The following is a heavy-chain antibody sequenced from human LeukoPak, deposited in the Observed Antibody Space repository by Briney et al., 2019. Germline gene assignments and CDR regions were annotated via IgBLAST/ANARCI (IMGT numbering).Heavy chain of an antibody. CDR2: INLGNGNT. CDR3: ARDDKYGY. J-gene: IGHJ4*02. V-gene: IGHV1-3*01. Sequence: ASVKVSCKASGYTFTAYAMHWVRQAPGQRLEWMGWINLGNGNTKYSQKFQGRVTITRDTSASTAYMELSSLRSEDTAVYYCARDDKYGYWGQGTLVTVSS. CDR1: GYTFTAYA. D-gene: IGHD2-2*01.